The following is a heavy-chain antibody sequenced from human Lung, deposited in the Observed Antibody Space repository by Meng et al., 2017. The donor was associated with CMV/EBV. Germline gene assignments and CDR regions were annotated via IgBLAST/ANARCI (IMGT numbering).Heavy chain of an antibody. J-gene: IGHJ4*02. CDR1: GGSISSSSYY. V-gene: IGHV4-39*01. CDR3: ARQGSVYYYDSSGQSPDY. D-gene: IGHD3-22*01. CDR2: IYYSGST. Sequence: LXCTVSGGSISSSSYYWGWIRQPPGKGLEWIGSIYYSGSTYYNPSLKSRVTISVDTSKNQFSLKLSSVTAADTAVYYCARQGSVYYYDSSGQSPDYWGQGTLVTVSS.